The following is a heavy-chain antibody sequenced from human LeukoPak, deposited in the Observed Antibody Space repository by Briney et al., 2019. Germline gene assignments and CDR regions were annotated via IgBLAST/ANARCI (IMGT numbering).Heavy chain of an antibody. D-gene: IGHD3-10*01. Sequence: GGSLRLSCAGSGFTFSSYAMSWVRQAPGKGLEWVTLISFDGNDKKYADSVKGRFTVSRDNSRNTLFLQMNSLRPEDTAVYYCARVYGSEIDYWGQGTLVTVSS. CDR1: GFTFSSYA. CDR2: ISFDGNDK. V-gene: IGHV3-30*03. CDR3: ARVYGSEIDY. J-gene: IGHJ4*02.